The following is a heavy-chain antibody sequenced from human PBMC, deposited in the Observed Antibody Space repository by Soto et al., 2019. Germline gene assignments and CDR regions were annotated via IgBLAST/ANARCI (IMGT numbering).Heavy chain of an antibody. CDR2: IIPIFGTA. V-gene: IGHV1-69*01. CDR1: GGTFSSYA. CDR3: ARDSNWNYVYYYGMDV. D-gene: IGHD1-7*01. J-gene: IGHJ6*02. Sequence: QVQLVQSGAEVKKPGSSVKVSCKASGGTFSSYAISWVRQAPGQGLEWMGGIIPIFGTANYAQKFQGRVTITADESTSTAYMELSSLRSEDTAVYYCARDSNWNYVYYYGMDVWGQGTTVTVSS.